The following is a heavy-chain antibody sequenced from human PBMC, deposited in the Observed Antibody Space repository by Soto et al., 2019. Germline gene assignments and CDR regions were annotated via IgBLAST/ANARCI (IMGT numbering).Heavy chain of an antibody. CDR1: GYTFTDYS. J-gene: IGHJ2*01. V-gene: IGHV1-2*04. D-gene: IGHD3-22*01. CDR3: AREISSGYYKYWFLDF. CDR2: INPNSGGT. Sequence: ASVKVSCKASGYTFTDYSMHWVRQAPGQGLEWMGRINPNSGGTNYAQKFQDWVTMTSDTSISTVYMELSRLTSDDTAVYYCAREISSGYYKYWFLDFSGRGTLVTVSS.